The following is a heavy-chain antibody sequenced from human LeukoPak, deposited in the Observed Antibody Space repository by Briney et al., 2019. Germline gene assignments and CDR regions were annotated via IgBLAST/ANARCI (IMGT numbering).Heavy chain of an antibody. D-gene: IGHD1-26*01. CDR3: ASYSGSYGDFDY. J-gene: IGHJ4*02. Sequence: SETLSLTCTVSGGSISSYYWSWIRQPPGKGLEWIGYIYYSGSTNYNPSLNSRVTISVDTSKNQFSLKLSSVTAADTAVYYCASYSGSYGDFDYWGQGTLVTVSS. V-gene: IGHV4-59*08. CDR1: GGSISSYY. CDR2: IYYSGST.